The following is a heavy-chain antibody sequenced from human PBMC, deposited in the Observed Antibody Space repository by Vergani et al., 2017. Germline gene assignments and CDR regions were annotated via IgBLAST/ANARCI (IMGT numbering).Heavy chain of an antibody. CDR3: ARCFRDEGMIYGGTVENWFDP. Sequence: QVQLQESGPGLVKPSETLSLTCTVSNYSISRGYFWGWIRRPPGKGLEWIASFHHTGMTYNNPSLKSRVTISVDTSKNLISLKLNSVTAADTAVYYCARCFRDEGMIYGGTVENWFDPWGQGTLVTVSS. CDR1: NYSISRGYF. D-gene: IGHD3-22*01. CDR2: FHHTGMT. J-gene: IGHJ5*02. V-gene: IGHV4-38-2*02.